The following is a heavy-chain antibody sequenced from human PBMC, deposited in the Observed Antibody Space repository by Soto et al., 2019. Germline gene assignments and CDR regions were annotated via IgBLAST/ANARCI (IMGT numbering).Heavy chain of an antibody. CDR1: GVSFSGYY. CDR2: INHSGST. V-gene: IGHV4-34*01. CDR3: AITMFGVVRQY. Sequence: QVQLQQWGAGLLKPSETLSLTCAVSGVSFSGYYWSWIRQPPGQGLAWMGEINHSGSTNYNPSPKSRVTISVDTSKNQFSLKLSSVTAADTAVDCCAITMFGVVRQYWGQGTLVTVSS. D-gene: IGHD3-3*01. J-gene: IGHJ4*02.